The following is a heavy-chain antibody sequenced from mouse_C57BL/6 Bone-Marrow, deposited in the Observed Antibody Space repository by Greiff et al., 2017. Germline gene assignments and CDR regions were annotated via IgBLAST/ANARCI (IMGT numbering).Heavy chain of an antibody. Sequence: QVHVKQSGAELARPGASVKLSCKASGYTFTSYGISWVKQRTGQGLEWIGEIYPRSGNTYYNEKFKGKATLTADKSSSTAYMELRSLTSEDSAVYFCARYLRFAYWGQGTLVTVSA. V-gene: IGHV1-81*01. CDR2: IYPRSGNT. J-gene: IGHJ3*01. CDR1: GYTFTSYG. CDR3: ARYLRFAY.